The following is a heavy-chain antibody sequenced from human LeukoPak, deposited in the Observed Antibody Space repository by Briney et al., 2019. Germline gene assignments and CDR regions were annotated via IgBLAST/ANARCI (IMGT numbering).Heavy chain of an antibody. CDR1: GFVFSTYT. CDR2: ISSSGGST. CDR3: AKAAVYHDYCPAS. Sequence: QPGGSLRLSCAASGFVFSTYTMSWVRQAPGKGLEWVSSISSSGGSTYYADSVKGRFTISRDNSKTTLYLHVSSLRAEDTAVYYCAKAAVYHDYCPASWGQGTLVTVSS. V-gene: IGHV3-23*01. D-gene: IGHD2/OR15-2a*01. J-gene: IGHJ5*02.